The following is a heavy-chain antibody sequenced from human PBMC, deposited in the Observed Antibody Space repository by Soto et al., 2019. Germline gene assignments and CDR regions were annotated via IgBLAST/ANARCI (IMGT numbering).Heavy chain of an antibody. Sequence: ASVKVSCKASGYTFTGYYIHWVRQAPGQGLEWMGIINPSGGSTSYAQKFQGRVTMTRDTSTSTVYMELSSLRPEDTAVYYCARSNDPYYFDYLGKGTLVTVSS. CDR2: INPSGGST. CDR3: ARSNDPYYFDY. CDR1: GYTFTGYY. J-gene: IGHJ4*02. V-gene: IGHV1-46*01. D-gene: IGHD1-1*01.